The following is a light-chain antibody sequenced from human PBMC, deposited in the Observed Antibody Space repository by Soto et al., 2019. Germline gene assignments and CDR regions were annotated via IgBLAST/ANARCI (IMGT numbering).Light chain of an antibody. CDR1: QSISSW. V-gene: IGKV1-5*01. Sequence: DIQMTQSPSTLCASVGEGVTVTCRASQSISSWLAWYQQKPGKAPKLLIYDASSLGSGVPSRFSGSGSGTEFTLTISSLQPDDFATYYCQQYNSYLFGGGTKVDIK. CDR3: QQYNSYL. CDR2: DAS. J-gene: IGKJ4*01.